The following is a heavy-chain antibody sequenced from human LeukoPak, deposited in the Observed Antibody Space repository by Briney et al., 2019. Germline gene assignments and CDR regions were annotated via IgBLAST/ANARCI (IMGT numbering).Heavy chain of an antibody. D-gene: IGHD5-18*01. CDR1: GFTFDDYA. Sequence: PGGSLRLSCAPSGFTFDDYAMHWVRQAPGKGLEWVSGISWNSGSIGYADSVKGRFTISRDNAKNSLYLQMNSLRAEDMALYYCAKANTAMVTAPSPYYYYYMDVWGKGTTVTVSS. CDR2: ISWNSGSI. J-gene: IGHJ6*03. CDR3: AKANTAMVTAPSPYYYYYMDV. V-gene: IGHV3-9*03.